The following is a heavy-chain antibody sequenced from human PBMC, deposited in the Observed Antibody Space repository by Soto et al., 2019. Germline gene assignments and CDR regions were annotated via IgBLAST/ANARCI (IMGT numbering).Heavy chain of an antibody. V-gene: IGHV1-2*02. CDR2: IDPNSGAT. J-gene: IGHJ6*02. CDR1: GCILTGYS. CDR3: ARGYGSSPNMELRFGMDV. Sequence: QVYLVQSGAEVRRPGASVKVSGTAFGCILTGYSLHWVRQAPGQGLEWMGWIDPNSGATNSAERFHGRVSMTRDTSISAAYLELSSLRSDDTAVYYCARGYGSSPNMELRFGMDVWGQGTTISVSS. D-gene: IGHD5-18*01.